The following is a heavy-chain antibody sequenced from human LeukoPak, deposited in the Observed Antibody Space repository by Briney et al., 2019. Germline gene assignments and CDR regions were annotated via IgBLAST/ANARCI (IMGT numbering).Heavy chain of an antibody. J-gene: IGHJ3*01. V-gene: IGHV4-4*07. D-gene: IGHD2-2*02. Sequence: SETLSLTCTGSGGSIGNFYWSWIRQPAGKGLEWIGRLNNGGDTNYSPSLRSRVTISVDTSKNHFSLILSSVTVADTAIYYCARAIGVYAFDVWGQGTMVTVSS. CDR2: LNNGGDT. CDR3: ARAIGVYAFDV. CDR1: GGSIGNFY.